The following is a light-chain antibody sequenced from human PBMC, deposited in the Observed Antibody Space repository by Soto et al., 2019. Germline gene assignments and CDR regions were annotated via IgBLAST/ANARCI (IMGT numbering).Light chain of an antibody. J-gene: IGLJ1*01. Sequence: HSVLTQPASVSGSPGQSITISCTGTSSDVGGYDYVSWFQQHPGKAPELLIYEVNNRPSGVSSRFSGSTSGNAASLTISGLQADDEADYFCCSSAPESTYVFGTGTKVTVL. CDR2: EVN. V-gene: IGLV2-14*03. CDR1: SSDVGGYDY. CDR3: CSSAPESTYV.